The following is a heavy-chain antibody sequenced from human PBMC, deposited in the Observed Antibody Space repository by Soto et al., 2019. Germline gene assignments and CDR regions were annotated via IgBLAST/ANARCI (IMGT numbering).Heavy chain of an antibody. CDR3: VRDYLVIPHRVIDY. Sequence: QVQLVESGGGVVQPGRSLRLSCAASGFTFSSYGMHWVRQAPGKGLEWVAVIWYDGSNKYYADSVKGRFTISRDNSKNTLYLQMNSLRAEDTAVYYCVRDYLVIPHRVIDYWGQGTLVTVSS. J-gene: IGHJ4*02. CDR1: GFTFSSYG. CDR2: IWYDGSNK. V-gene: IGHV3-33*01. D-gene: IGHD2-15*01.